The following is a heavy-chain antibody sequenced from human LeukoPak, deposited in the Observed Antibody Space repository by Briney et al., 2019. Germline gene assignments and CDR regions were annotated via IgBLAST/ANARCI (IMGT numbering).Heavy chain of an antibody. CDR3: ARDANGDKGVFDF. CDR2: IRSDGSAT. V-gene: IGHV3-74*01. D-gene: IGHD4-23*01. CDR1: GFTFSSHW. J-gene: IGHJ3*01. Sequence: GGSLRLSCAASGFTFSSHWMHWVRQVPGKGLVWVSRIRSDGSATNYADSVKGRFTISRDNAKNTAYLQMNSLRAEDTALYYCARDANGDKGVFDFWGHGTMVTVSS.